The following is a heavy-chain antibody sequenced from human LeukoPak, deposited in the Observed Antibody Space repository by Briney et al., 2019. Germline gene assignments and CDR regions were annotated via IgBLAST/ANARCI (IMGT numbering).Heavy chain of an antibody. CDR3: ARGEEYSSSSGGDY. V-gene: IGHV4-61*02. D-gene: IGHD6-6*01. Sequence: PSETLSLTCTVSGGSISSGSYYWSWIRQPAGKGLEWIGRVYTSGSTNYNPSLKSRVTISVDTSKNQFSLKLSSVTAADTAVYYCARGEEYSSSSGGDYWGQGTLVTVSS. CDR1: GGSISSGSYY. J-gene: IGHJ4*02. CDR2: VYTSGST.